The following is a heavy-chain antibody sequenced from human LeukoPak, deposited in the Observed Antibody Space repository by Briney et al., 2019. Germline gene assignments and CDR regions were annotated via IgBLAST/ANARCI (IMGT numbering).Heavy chain of an antibody. CDR1: GFTFRDYW. CDR3: AKDASHSGYNDGYFDL. V-gene: IGHV3-30*18. Sequence: QTGGSLRLSCAASGFTFRDYWMSWVRQAPGKGLEWVAIISYDGSNKYNADSVKGRFTISRDNSKNTVYLQMNSLRAEDTAVYYCAKDASHSGYNDGYFDLWGRGTLVTVSS. D-gene: IGHD5-12*01. J-gene: IGHJ2*01. CDR2: ISYDGSNK.